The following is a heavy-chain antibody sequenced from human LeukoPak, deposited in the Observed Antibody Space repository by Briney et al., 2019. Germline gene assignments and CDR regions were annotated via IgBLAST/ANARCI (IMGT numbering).Heavy chain of an antibody. V-gene: IGHV4-34*01. J-gene: IGHJ4*02. D-gene: IGHD6-13*01. Sequence: PSETLSLTCAVYGGSFSGYYWSWIRQPPGKGLEWIGEINHSGSTNYNPSLKRLVTISVDTSKNQFSLKLSSVTAADTAVYYCARGGQQQLTRHFDYWGQGTLVTVSS. CDR1: GGSFSGYY. CDR3: ARGGQQQLTRHFDY. CDR2: INHSGST.